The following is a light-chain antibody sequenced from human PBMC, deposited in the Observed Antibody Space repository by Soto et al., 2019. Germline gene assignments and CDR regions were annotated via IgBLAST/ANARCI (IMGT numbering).Light chain of an antibody. CDR1: ASLLHRKLNTL. Sequence: IVLTESPLYLPVNRGEPSSSSCTSNASLLHRKLNTLLDWYLQKPGQSPQLMIYLVSXRDPGVPDKISGGGSGTDFTLKISRVGAEDVGVYYCMQGLQTPRTFGQGTKVDIK. J-gene: IGKJ1*01. CDR3: MQGLQTPRT. CDR2: LVS. V-gene: IGKV2-28*01.